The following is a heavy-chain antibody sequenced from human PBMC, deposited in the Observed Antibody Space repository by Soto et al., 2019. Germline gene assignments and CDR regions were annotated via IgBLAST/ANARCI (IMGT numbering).Heavy chain of an antibody. J-gene: IGHJ4*02. V-gene: IGHV3-23*01. Sequence: GGSLRLSCAASGFTFSSYAMSWVRQAPGKGLEWVSAISGSGGSTYYADSVKGRFTISRDNSKNTLYLQMNSLRAEDTAVYYCAKDIGRSDSSGYADYWGQGTLVTVSS. CDR1: GFTFSSYA. D-gene: IGHD3-22*01. CDR2: ISGSGGST. CDR3: AKDIGRSDSSGYADY.